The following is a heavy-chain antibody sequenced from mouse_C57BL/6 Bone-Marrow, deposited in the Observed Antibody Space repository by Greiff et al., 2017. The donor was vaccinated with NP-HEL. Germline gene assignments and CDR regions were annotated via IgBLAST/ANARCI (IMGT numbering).Heavy chain of an antibody. CDR1: GFTFSDYG. J-gene: IGHJ4*01. Sequence: ELKLMESGGGLVKPGGSLKLSCAASGFTFSDYGMHWVRQAPEKGLEWVAYISSGSSTIYYADTVKGRFTISRDNAKNTLFLQLTSLRSEDTAMYYCASAYYGWGGYFAMDYWGQGTSVTVSS. CDR3: ASAYYGWGGYFAMDY. CDR2: ISSGSSTI. D-gene: IGHD2-9*01. V-gene: IGHV5-17*01.